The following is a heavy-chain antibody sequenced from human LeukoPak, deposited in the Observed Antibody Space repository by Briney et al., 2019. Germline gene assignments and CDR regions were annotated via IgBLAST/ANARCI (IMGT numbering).Heavy chain of an antibody. D-gene: IGHD6-19*01. Sequence: PSETLSLTCTVSGGSLSSYYWSWIRQPPGKGLEWIGYIYYSGSTNYNPSLKSRVTISADTSKNQFSLKLSSVTAADTAVYYCARTKGEQWLTTQGYDAFDIWGQGTMVTVSS. J-gene: IGHJ3*02. CDR3: ARTKGEQWLTTQGYDAFDI. V-gene: IGHV4-59*01. CDR1: GGSLSSYY. CDR2: IYYSGST.